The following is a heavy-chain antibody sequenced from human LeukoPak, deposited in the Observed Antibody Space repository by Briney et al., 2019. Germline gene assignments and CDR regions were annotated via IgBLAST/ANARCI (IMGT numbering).Heavy chain of an antibody. CDR2: INHSGST. Sequence: SETLSLTCAVYGGSFSGYYWSWIRQPPGKGLEWIGEINHSGSTNYNPSLKGRVTISVDTSKNQFSLKLSSVTAADTAVYYCARGKRSGLDYWGQGTLVTVSS. J-gene: IGHJ4*02. V-gene: IGHV4-34*01. D-gene: IGHD2-8*02. CDR1: GGSFSGYY. CDR3: ARGKRSGLDY.